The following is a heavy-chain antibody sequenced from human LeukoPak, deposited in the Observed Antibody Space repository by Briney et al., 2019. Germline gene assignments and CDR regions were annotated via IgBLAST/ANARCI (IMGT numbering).Heavy chain of an antibody. V-gene: IGHV3-48*03. CDR3: AIDSAYCGAVCYSGYFDY. J-gene: IGHJ4*02. D-gene: IGHD2-21*02. Sequence: GGSLRLSCAASGFTFSSYEMNWVRQAPGKGLEWFSYISSSGRTIYYADSVKGRLTISRDNAKNSLYLQMNSLRAEDTAVYYCAIDSAYCGAVCYSGYFDYWGQGSLVTVSS. CDR1: GFTFSSYE. CDR2: ISSSGRTI.